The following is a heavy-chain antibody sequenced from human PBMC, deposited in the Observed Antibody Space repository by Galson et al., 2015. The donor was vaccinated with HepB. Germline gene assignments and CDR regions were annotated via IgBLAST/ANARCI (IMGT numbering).Heavy chain of an antibody. D-gene: IGHD1-1*01. Sequence: SVKVSCKASGGTFSSYTISWVRQAPGQGLEWMGRIIPTLGIANYAQKFQGRVTITADKSTSTAYMELSSLRSEDTAVYYCAREGDVHHEEYYGMDVWGQGTTVTVSS. J-gene: IGHJ6*02. V-gene: IGHV1-69*04. CDR1: GGTFSSYT. CDR2: IIPTLGIA. CDR3: AREGDVHHEEYYGMDV.